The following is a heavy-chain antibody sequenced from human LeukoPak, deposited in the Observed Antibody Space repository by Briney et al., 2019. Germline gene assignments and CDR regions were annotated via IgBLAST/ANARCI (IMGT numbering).Heavy chain of an antibody. Sequence: SETLSLTCNVSGGSISSNTYFWGWIRRPPGKGLEWIGSIRYSGSTYYNPSLKSRVTISVDTSKNQFSLNLSSLTAADTAVYYCATSDTVSTYNWFDPRGQGTLVTVS. J-gene: IGHJ5*02. CDR1: GGSISSNTYF. CDR3: ATSDTVSTYNWFDP. V-gene: IGHV4-39*01. D-gene: IGHD5/OR15-5a*01. CDR2: IRYSGST.